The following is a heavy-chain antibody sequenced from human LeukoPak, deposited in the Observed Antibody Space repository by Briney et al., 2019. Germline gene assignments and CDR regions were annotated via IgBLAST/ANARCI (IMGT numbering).Heavy chain of an antibody. CDR2: INANSGTT. CDR1: GFSFSDHY. J-gene: IGHJ5*01. D-gene: IGHD6-19*01. CDR3: AKPVSGGLAVTADWFHP. V-gene: IGHV3-23*01. Sequence: PGGSLRLSCAASGFSFSDHYMSWIRQAPGKGLEWVSTINANSGTTSYAASVRGRFTISRDNSKNTLYLQVNTLRADDTATYYCAKPVSGGLAVTADWFHPWGQGTLVVVSS.